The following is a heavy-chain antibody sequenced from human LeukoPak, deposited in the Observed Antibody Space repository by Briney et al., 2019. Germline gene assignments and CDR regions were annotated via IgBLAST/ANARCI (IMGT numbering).Heavy chain of an antibody. CDR3: AREGGNHAIDY. D-gene: IGHD4-23*01. V-gene: IGHV3-30-3*01. J-gene: IGHJ4*02. CDR1: GFTFSSYA. Sequence: GGSLRLSCAASGFTFSSYAMHWVRQAPGKGLEWVAVISYDGSNKYYADSVKGRFTISRDNSKNTLYLQMNSLRAEDTAVYYCAREGGNHAIDYWGQGTLVTVSS. CDR2: ISYDGSNK.